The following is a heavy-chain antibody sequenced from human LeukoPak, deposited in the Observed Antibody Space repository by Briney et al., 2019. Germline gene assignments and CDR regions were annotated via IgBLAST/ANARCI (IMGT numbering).Heavy chain of an antibody. CDR3: ARDPEYLDGYNYFDY. CDR1: GFTFSSYW. V-gene: IGHV3-74*01. Sequence: GGSLSLSCAASGFTFSSYWMHWVRQPPGNGLVWVLRINSDGSSTSYADSVKGRFTISRDNAKNTLYLQMNSLRAEDTAVYYCARDPEYLDGYNYFDYWGQGTLVTVS. J-gene: IGHJ4*02. CDR2: INSDGSST. D-gene: IGHD5-24*01.